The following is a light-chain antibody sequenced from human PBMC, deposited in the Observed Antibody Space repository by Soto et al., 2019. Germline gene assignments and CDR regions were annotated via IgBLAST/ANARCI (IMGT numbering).Light chain of an antibody. CDR2: DVS. J-gene: IGLJ1*01. Sequence: QSALTQPASVSGSPGQSITISCTGTSSDVGGYNYVSWYQQHPGKAPKLMIYDVSNRPSGVSNRFSGSKSGNTASLTISGLQAEDEEDYYCSSYSSSSTLPFGTGTKLTVL. CDR1: SSDVGGYNY. CDR3: SSYSSSSTLP. V-gene: IGLV2-14*01.